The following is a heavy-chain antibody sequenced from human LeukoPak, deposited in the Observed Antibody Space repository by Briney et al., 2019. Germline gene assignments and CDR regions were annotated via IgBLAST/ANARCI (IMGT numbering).Heavy chain of an antibody. Sequence: GASVKVSCKASGYTFTSYGISWVRQAPGQGLEWMGWISAYNGNTNYAQKFQGRVTITADESTSTAYMELSSLRSEDTAVYYCARGSGTITMVRGVFYGMDVWGQGTTVTASS. CDR1: GYTFTSYG. CDR3: ARGSGTITMVRGVFYGMDV. V-gene: IGHV1-18*01. CDR2: ISAYNGNT. J-gene: IGHJ6*02. D-gene: IGHD3-10*01.